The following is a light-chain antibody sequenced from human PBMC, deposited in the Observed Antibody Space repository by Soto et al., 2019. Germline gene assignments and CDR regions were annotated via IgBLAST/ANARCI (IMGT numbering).Light chain of an antibody. J-gene: IGLJ1*01. CDR2: LEGSGSY. CDR1: SGHSSYI. V-gene: IGLV4-60*02. CDR3: ETWDSNTHV. Sequence: QLVLTQSSSASASLGSSVKLTCTLSSGHSSYIIAWHQQQPGKDPRYLMKLEGSGSYNKGSGVPDRFSGSSSGADRYLTIANLQFEDEADYYCETWDSNTHVFGTGTKLTVL.